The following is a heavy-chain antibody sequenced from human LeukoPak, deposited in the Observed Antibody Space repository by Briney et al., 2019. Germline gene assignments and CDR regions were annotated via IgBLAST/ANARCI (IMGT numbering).Heavy chain of an antibody. CDR2: IGASGEST. D-gene: IGHD5-24*01. V-gene: IGHV3-23*01. CDR3: AKDIQLST. Sequence: GSLRLSCAASGFTFSVAAMAWVRQAPGKGLEWVSLIGASGESTYYADSVKGRFTISRDNSKNTLSLQMNSLRVEDTAMYFCAKDIQLSTWGLGTMVTVSS. CDR1: GFTFSVAA. J-gene: IGHJ3*01.